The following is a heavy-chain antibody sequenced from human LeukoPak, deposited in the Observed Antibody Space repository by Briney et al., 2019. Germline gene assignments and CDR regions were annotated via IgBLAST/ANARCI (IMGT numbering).Heavy chain of an antibody. CDR2: INHSGST. D-gene: IGHD6-13*01. CDR1: GGSFSGYH. CDR3: ARVRIAAALDYYYYYGMDV. Sequence: SETLSLTCAVYGGSFSGYHWSWIRQPPGKGLEWIGEINHSGSTNYNPSLKSRVTISVDTSKNQFSLKLSSVTAADTAVYYCARVRIAAALDYYYYYGMDVWGQGTTVTVSS. V-gene: IGHV4-34*01. J-gene: IGHJ6*02.